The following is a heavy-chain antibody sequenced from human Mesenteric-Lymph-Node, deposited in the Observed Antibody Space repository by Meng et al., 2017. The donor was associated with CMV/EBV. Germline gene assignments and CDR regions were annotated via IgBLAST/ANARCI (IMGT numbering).Heavy chain of an antibody. J-gene: IGHJ4*02. D-gene: IGHD5-18*01. CDR2: IFSNDEK. CDR1: GFSLYNVRMG. Sequence: SGPTLVKPTETLTLTCTVSGFSLYNVRMGVSWIRQPPGKALEWLAHIFSNDEKYFSASLKSRLTISKDTSKSQVVLTMTNMDPADTGTYYCARKGYSYGAPFDFWGQGTQVTVSS. CDR3: ARKGYSYGAPFDF. V-gene: IGHV2-26*01.